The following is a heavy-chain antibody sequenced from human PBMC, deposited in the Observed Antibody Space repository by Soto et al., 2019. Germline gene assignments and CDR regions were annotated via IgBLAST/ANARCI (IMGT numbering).Heavy chain of an antibody. CDR2: INHSGST. D-gene: IGHD3-16*01. CDR1: GGSFSGYY. Sequence: PSETLSLTCAVYGGSFSGYYWSWIRQPPGKGLEWIGEINHSGSTNYNPSLKSRLTISVDTSKNQLSLRVRSVTAADTAVYYCARDWASHGMDVWGQGTTVHRLL. CDR3: ARDWASHGMDV. V-gene: IGHV4-34*01. J-gene: IGHJ6*02.